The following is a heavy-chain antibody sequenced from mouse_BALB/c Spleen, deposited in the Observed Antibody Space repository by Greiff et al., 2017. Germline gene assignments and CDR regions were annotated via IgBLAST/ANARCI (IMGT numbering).Heavy chain of an antibody. CDR2: ISSGGGST. CDR3: ASYYGSSWFAY. J-gene: IGHJ3*01. V-gene: IGHV5-12-1*01. CDR1: GFAFSSYD. D-gene: IGHD1-1*01. Sequence: DVHLVESGGGLVKPGGSLKLSCAASGFAFSSYDMSWVRQTPEKRLEWVAYISSGGGSTYYPDTVKGRFTISRDNAKNTLYLQMSSLKSEDTAMYYCASYYGSSWFAYWGQGTLVTVSA.